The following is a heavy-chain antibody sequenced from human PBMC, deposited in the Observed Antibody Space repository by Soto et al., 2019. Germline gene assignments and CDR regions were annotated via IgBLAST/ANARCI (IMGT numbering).Heavy chain of an antibody. Sequence: PSETLSLTCTVSGGSISSGGYYWSWIRQHPGKGLEWIGYIYYSGSTYYNPSLKSRVTISVDTSKNQFSLKLSSVTAADTAVYYCAREGILPGYRIANWFDPWGQGTLVTVSS. CDR1: GGSISSGGYY. CDR2: IYYSGST. V-gene: IGHV4-31*03. D-gene: IGHD3-9*01. CDR3: AREGILPGYRIANWFDP. J-gene: IGHJ5*02.